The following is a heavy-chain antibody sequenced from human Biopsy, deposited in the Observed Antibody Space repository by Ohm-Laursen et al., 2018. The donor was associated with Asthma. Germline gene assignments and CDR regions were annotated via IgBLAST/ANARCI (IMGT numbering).Heavy chain of an antibody. CDR2: IKHDGTEK. Sequence: GSLRLSCTASGFTFRSYAMHWVRQVPGKGLEWVANIKHDGTEKNHVDSLKGRFTISRDNAKNSLYLQMNSLRAEDTAVYYCARTFHFWSPYHAEHYQLWGQGTLVTVPS. CDR1: GFTFRSYA. V-gene: IGHV3-7*01. CDR3: ARTFHFWSPYHAEHYQL. D-gene: IGHD3-3*02. J-gene: IGHJ1*01.